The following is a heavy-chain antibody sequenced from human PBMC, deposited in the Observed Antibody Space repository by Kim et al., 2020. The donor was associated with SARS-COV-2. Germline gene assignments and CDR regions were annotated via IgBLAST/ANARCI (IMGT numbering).Heavy chain of an antibody. J-gene: IGHJ4*02. D-gene: IGHD3-22*01. CDR3: AITDYYDSSGYLDY. V-gene: IGHV1-2*02. Sequence: AQKLQGRVTMTRDTSISTAYMELSRLRSDDTAVYYCAITDYYDSSGYLDYWGQGTLVTVSS.